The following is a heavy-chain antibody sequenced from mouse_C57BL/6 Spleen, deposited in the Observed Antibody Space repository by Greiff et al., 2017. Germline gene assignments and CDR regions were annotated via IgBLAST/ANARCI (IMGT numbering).Heavy chain of an antibody. CDR3: ARGYCGSSPYAMDY. Sequence: QVQLQQPGAELVRPGSSVKLSCKASGYTFTSYWMDWVKQRPGQGLEWIGNIYPSDSETHYNQKFKDKATLTVDKSSSTAYMQRSSLTSEDSAVYYCARGYCGSSPYAMDYWGQGTSVTVSS. D-gene: IGHD1-1*01. CDR2: IYPSDSET. J-gene: IGHJ4*01. CDR1: GYTFTSYW. V-gene: IGHV1-61*01.